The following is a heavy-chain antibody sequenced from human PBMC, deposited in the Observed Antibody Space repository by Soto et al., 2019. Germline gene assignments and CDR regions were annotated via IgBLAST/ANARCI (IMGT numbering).Heavy chain of an antibody. CDR3: ARQDGYSRFYYFDH. D-gene: IGHD6-13*01. CDR2: IHYSGAT. J-gene: IGHJ4*02. CDR1: GSSPTYY. Sequence: QVQLQESGPGLVKPSETLSLTCSVSGSSPTYYWGWIRQPPGKGLEWIGSIHYSGATYFNPSLKSRVTISGDTSKSQFSLELSSVTAADTAVYYCARQDGYSRFYYFDHWGQGALVTVSS. V-gene: IGHV4-39*01.